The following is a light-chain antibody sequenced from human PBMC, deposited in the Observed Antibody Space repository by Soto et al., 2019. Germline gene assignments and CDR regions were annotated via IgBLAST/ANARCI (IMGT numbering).Light chain of an antibody. J-gene: IGLJ2*01. CDR1: SSDIGAYNY. V-gene: IGLV2-14*01. CDR2: DVS. CDR3: SSYRSSSTPVV. Sequence: QSVLTQSAPVSGSPGQSITISCTGTSSDIGAYNYVTWYQQHPGKAPQVVIYDVSNRLSGVSNRFSGSKSGNTAYLTISGLQAEDESDYYCSSYRSSSTPVVFGGGTKVTVL.